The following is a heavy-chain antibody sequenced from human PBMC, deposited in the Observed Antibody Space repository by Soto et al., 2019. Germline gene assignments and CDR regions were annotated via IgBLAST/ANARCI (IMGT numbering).Heavy chain of an antibody. J-gene: IGHJ5*02. CDR2: ISGSGGST. D-gene: IGHD3-3*01. CDR3: AKSRDTISNMWNWFDP. CDR1: GFTFSSYA. V-gene: IGHV3-23*01. Sequence: EVQLLESGGGLVQPGGSLRLSCAASGFTFSSYAMSWVRQAPGKGLEWVSAISGSGGSTYYADSVKGRFTISRDNSKNTLYLQMNSLIAEDTAVYYCAKSRDTISNMWNWFDPWGQGTLVTVSS.